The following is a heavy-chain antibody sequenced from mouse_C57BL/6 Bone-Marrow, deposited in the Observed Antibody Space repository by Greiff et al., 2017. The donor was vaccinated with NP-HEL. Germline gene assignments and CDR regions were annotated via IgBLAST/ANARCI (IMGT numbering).Heavy chain of an antibody. Sequence: QVQLQQPGAELVKPGASVKLSCKASGYTFTSYWMHWVKQRPGQGLEWIGMIHPNSGSTNYNEKFKSKATLTVDKSSSTAYMQLSSLTSEDSAVYYCARPYYSNYGGFAYWGQGTLVTVSA. V-gene: IGHV1-64*01. CDR3: ARPYYSNYGGFAY. CDR2: IHPNSGST. CDR1: GYTFTSYW. D-gene: IGHD2-5*01. J-gene: IGHJ3*01.